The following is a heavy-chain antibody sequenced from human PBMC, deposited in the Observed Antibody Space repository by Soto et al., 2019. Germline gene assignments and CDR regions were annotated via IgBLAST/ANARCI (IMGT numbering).Heavy chain of an antibody. Sequence: GASVKVSCKASGGTFSTYTITWVRQAPGQGLEWMGRIIPIIGIINYAQKFQGRVTISADKFTGTAYMELTGLRSDDTAVYYCAGDPDSHYNDSHASSYPWGQGTLVIVSS. CDR2: IIPIIGII. CDR1: GGTFSTYT. CDR3: AGDPDSHYNDSHASSYP. D-gene: IGHD4-4*01. V-gene: IGHV1-69*04. J-gene: IGHJ5*02.